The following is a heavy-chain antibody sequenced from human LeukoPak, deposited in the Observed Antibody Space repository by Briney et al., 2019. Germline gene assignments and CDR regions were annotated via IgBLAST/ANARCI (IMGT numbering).Heavy chain of an antibody. Sequence: GGSLRLSCAASGFTFSSYAMSWVRQAPGKGLEWVSVIYSGGSTYYADSVKGRFTISRDNSKNTLYLQMNSLRAEDTAVYYCARDRYSSSSVWGQGTLVTVSS. CDR1: GFTFSSYA. CDR2: IYSGGST. D-gene: IGHD6-6*01. V-gene: IGHV3-53*01. CDR3: ARDRYSSSSV. J-gene: IGHJ4*02.